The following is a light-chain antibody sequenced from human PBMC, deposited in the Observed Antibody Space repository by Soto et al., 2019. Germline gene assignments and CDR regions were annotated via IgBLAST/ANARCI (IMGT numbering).Light chain of an antibody. CDR1: QSISSW. V-gene: IGKV1-5*01. Sequence: IQINKNPSTLSASVGDRVTITCRASQSISSWLAWYQQKPGKAPKLLIYDASSLESGVPSRFSGSGSGTEFTLTISSLQPDDFATYYCHQYNSNFLTSGGRTKVDIK. CDR2: DAS. CDR3: HQYNSNFLT. J-gene: IGKJ4*01.